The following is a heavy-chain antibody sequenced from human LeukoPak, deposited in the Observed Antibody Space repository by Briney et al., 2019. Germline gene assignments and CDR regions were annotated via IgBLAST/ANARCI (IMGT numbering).Heavy chain of an antibody. V-gene: IGHV4-34*01. D-gene: IGHD5-18*01. CDR1: GGSFSGYY. CDR2: INHSGST. J-gene: IGHJ4*02. Sequence: SETLSLTCAVYGGSFSGYYWSWIRQPPGKGLEWIGEINHSGSTNYNPSLKSRVTISVDTSKNQFSLKLSSVTAADTAVYYCARKDIQLWFYFDYWGQGTLVTVSS. CDR3: ARKDIQLWFYFDY.